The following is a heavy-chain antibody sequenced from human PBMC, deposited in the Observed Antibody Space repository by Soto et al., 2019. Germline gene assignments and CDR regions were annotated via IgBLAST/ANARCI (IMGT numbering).Heavy chain of an antibody. J-gene: IGHJ5*02. CDR1: GFTFRAYW. CDR3: ARGPRVSSTGTGAP. CDR2: ISDDGSTA. D-gene: IGHD1-1*01. V-gene: IGHV3-74*01. Sequence: GWSLRLSCAVSGFTFRAYWMHWVRQVPGKGLTWVSRISDDGSTATYADSVKGRFIISRDNAKNTLYLEMNTLRADDSGLYYCARGPRVSSTGTGAPWGRGTLVTVSS.